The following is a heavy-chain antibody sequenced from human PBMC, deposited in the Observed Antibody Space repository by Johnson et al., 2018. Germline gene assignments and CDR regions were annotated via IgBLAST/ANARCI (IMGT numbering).Heavy chain of an antibody. J-gene: IGHJ6*02. D-gene: IGHD3-9*01. CDR2: ISGSGGNA. V-gene: IGHV3-23*01. CDR1: GFTFSSYA. CDR3: AKRCAGGYDILTGYSCYYGMDV. Sequence: EVQLLETGGGLVQPGGSLRLSCAVSGFTFSSYAMNWVRQAPGKGLEWVSTISGSGGNANYAASVKGRFTSSRDNSKNRLYLQMSSLRAEDTAVYYCAKRCAGGYDILTGYSCYYGMDVWGQGTTVTVSS.